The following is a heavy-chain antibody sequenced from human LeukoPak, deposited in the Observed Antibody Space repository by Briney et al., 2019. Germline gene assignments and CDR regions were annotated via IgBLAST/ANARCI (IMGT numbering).Heavy chain of an antibody. D-gene: IGHD6-6*01. Sequence: PGGSLRLSCFASGFSFTSFDMYWVRQAAGRGLEWVSAVGTNDDTYYLGSVKGRFIISRENAKNSFSLQMNNLRVEDTAVYYCTREWRGIASHYHGMDVWGQGTTVTVSS. V-gene: IGHV3-13*01. CDR3: TREWRGIASHYHGMDV. CDR1: GFSFTSFD. CDR2: VGTNDDT. J-gene: IGHJ6*02.